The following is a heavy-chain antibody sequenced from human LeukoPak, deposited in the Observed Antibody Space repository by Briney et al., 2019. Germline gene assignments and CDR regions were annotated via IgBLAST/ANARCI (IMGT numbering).Heavy chain of an antibody. D-gene: IGHD2-2*01. V-gene: IGHV4-34*01. J-gene: IGHJ4*02. Sequence: SETLSLTCAVYGGSFSGYYWSWIRQPPGKGLEWIGEINHSGSTNYNPSLKSRVAISVDTSKNQFSLKLSSVTAADTAVYYCARGGGHCSSASCYWAGWGQGTLVIVSS. CDR1: GGSFSGYY. CDR3: ARGGGHCSSASCYWAG. CDR2: INHSGST.